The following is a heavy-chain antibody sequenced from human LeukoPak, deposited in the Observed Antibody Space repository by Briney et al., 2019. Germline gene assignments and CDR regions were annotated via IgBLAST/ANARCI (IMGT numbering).Heavy chain of an antibody. J-gene: IGHJ6*03. Sequence: GGSLRLSCAASGFTVSSNYVSWVRQAPGKGLEWVSVIYSGGSTYYADSVKGRFTISRDNSKNTLYLQMNSLRAEDTAVYYCARASPYYYMDVWGKGTTVTVSS. CDR2: IYSGGST. CDR1: GFTVSSNY. V-gene: IGHV3-53*01. CDR3: ARASPYYYMDV.